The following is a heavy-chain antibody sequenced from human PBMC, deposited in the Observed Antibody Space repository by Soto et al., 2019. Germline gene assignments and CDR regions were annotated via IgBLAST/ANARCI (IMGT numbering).Heavy chain of an antibody. D-gene: IGHD6-19*01. CDR3: ARDLVAGTFHHAFDI. CDR1: GFTFSSYW. Sequence: EVQLVESGGGLVQPGGSLRLSCAASGFTFSSYWMTWVRQAPGKGLEWVASIKQDGSEKYYVDSVKGRFTISRDNAKNSLYLQMNSLRAEDTAVYSCARDLVAGTFHHAFDIWGQGTMVTVST. V-gene: IGHV3-7*03. CDR2: IKQDGSEK. J-gene: IGHJ3*02.